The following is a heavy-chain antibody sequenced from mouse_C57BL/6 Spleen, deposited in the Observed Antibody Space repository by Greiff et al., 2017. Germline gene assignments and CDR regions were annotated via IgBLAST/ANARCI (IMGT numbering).Heavy chain of an antibody. CDR2: IYPRSGNT. CDR1: GYTFTSYG. Sequence: QVQLQQSGAELARPGASVKLSCKASGYTFTSYGISWVKQRTGQGLEWIGEIYPRSGNTYYNEKFKGKATLTADKSSSTAYMELRRLTSEDSAVYFCAPISYYDYDWFAYWGQGTLVTVSA. D-gene: IGHD2-4*01. CDR3: APISYYDYDWFAY. V-gene: IGHV1-81*01. J-gene: IGHJ3*01.